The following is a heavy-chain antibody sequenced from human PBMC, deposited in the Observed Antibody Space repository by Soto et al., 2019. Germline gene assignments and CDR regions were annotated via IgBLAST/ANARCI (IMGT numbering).Heavy chain of an antibody. CDR1: GYTFSDYY. Sequence: ASVKVSCKASGYTFSDYYIHWVRQAPGQGLEWMGWINPNSGGTKYAPKFQGGVTMTRDTSITTAYMELSRLRSGDTAVYYCARNPQTEKRGGVDFGGQGPLATVS. V-gene: IGHV1-2*02. D-gene: IGHD3-16*01. J-gene: IGHJ4*02. CDR2: INPNSGGT. CDR3: ARNPQTEKRGGVDF.